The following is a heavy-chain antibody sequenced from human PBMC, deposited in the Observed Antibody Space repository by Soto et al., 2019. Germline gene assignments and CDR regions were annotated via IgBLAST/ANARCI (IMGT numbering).Heavy chain of an antibody. CDR3: ARVRPGALRASSCWVDY. CDR1: GGTFSSYA. V-gene: IGHV1-69*01. D-gene: IGHD6-19*01. Sequence: QVQLVQSGAEVKKPGSSVKVSCTASGGTFSSYAISWVRQAPGQGLEWMGGIIPNFGTANYAQKFQGRVTITADESTSTAYMELSSLRSEDTAVYYCARVRPGALRASSCWVDYWGQGTLVTVSS. J-gene: IGHJ4*02. CDR2: IIPNFGTA.